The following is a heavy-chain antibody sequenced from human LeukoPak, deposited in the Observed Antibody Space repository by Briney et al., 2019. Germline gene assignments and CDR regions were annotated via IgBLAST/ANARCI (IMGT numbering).Heavy chain of an antibody. J-gene: IGHJ4*02. CDR1: GGSFSGYY. D-gene: IGHD3-10*01. V-gene: IGHV4-34*01. CDR2: INHSGST. Sequence: PSETLSLTCAVYGGSFSGYYWSWIRQPPGKGLEWIGEINHSGSTNYNPSLKSRVTISGDTSKNQFYLKLSSVTAADTAVYYCASIRSGAYYYGSGSYFDYWGQGTLVTVSS. CDR3: ASIRSGAYYYGSGSYFDY.